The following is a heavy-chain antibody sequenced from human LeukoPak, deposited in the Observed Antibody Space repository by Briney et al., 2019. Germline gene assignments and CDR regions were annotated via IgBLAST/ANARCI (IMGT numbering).Heavy chain of an antibody. CDR3: AKDRGYSSGWFIDY. D-gene: IGHD6-19*01. J-gene: IGHJ4*02. CDR2: ISWNSGSI. CDR1: RFTFDDYA. Sequence: GGSLRLSCAASRFTFDDYAMHWVRQAPGKGLEWVSGISWNSGSIGYADSVKGRFTISRDNAKNSLYLQMNSLRAEDMALYYCAKDRGYSSGWFIDYWGQGTLVTVSS. V-gene: IGHV3-9*03.